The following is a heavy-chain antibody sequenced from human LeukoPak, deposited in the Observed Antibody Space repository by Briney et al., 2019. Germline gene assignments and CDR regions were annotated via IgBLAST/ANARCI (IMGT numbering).Heavy chain of an antibody. CDR2: MYHRSNT. CDR1: GGSISSSDYY. CDR3: TRHEYCTNGVCSTVHYYYYMDV. D-gene: IGHD2-8*01. Sequence: SETLSLTCTVSGGSISSSDYYWGWIRQPPGQGLDWFGSMYHRSNTNYNPSLKSRDTISVDTSKNQLSLKLSSVTAADTAVYYCTRHEYCTNGVCSTVHYYYYMDVWGKGPTVTVSS. J-gene: IGHJ6*03. V-gene: IGHV4-39*01.